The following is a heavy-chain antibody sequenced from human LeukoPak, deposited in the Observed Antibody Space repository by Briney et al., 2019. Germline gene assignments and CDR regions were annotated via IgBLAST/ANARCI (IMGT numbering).Heavy chain of an antibody. D-gene: IGHD6-19*01. CDR2: INHSGST. V-gene: IGHV4-34*01. CDR3: ARVSGSRTPTTFI. CDR1: GGSFSGYY. Sequence: KPSETLSLTCAVYGGSFSGYYWSWIRQPPGKGLEWIGEINHSGSTNYNPSLKGRVTISVDTSKNQFSLKLGSVTAADTAVYYCARVSGSRTPTTFIWGQGTLVTVSS. J-gene: IGHJ4*02.